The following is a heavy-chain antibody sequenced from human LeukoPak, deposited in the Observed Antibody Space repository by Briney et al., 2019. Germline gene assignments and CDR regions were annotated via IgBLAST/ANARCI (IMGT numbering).Heavy chain of an antibody. V-gene: IGHV3-7*01. D-gene: IGHD3-3*01. CDR2: IKQDGSEK. CDR3: ARDGSIFGVGNFDY. J-gene: IGHJ4*02. CDR1: GFTFSSYW. Sequence: PGGSLRLSCAASGFTFSSYWMRWVRQAPGKGLEWVANIKQDGSEKYYVDSVKGRFTISRDNAKNSLYLQMNSLRAEDTAVYYCARDGSIFGVGNFDYWGQGTLVTVSS.